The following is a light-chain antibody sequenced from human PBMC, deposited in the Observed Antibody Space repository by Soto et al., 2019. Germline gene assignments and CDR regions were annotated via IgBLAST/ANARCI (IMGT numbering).Light chain of an antibody. CDR3: SSYTTTSSYV. V-gene: IGLV2-14*01. CDR2: EVT. CDR1: SSDIGYYNY. Sequence: QSVLTQPASVSGSPGQSITIPCTGTSSDIGYYNYVSWYQQHPGKAPKLMISEVTNRPSGVSNRFSGSKSGNTASLTISGLQAKDEADYYCSSYTTTSSYVFGGGTKVTVL. J-gene: IGLJ1*01.